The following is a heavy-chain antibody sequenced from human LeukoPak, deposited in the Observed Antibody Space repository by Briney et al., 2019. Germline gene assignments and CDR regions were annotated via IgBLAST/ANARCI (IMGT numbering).Heavy chain of an antibody. CDR3: ARHPTYDFWSGYYVYYYGMDV. CDR1: GGTFSSYA. CDR2: IIPIFGTA. Sequence: SVKVSCKASGGTFSSYAISWVRQAPGQWLEWMGGIIPIFGTANYAQKFQGRVTITADVSTSTAYMELSSLRSEDTAVYYCARHPTYDFWSGYYVYYYGMDVWGQGTTVTVSS. D-gene: IGHD3-3*01. V-gene: IGHV1-69*13. J-gene: IGHJ6*02.